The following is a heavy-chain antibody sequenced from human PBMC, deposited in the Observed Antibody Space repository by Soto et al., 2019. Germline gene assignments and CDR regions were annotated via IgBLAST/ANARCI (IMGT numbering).Heavy chain of an antibody. Sequence: ASVKVSCKASGGTFSSYAISWVRQAPGQGLEWMGGIIPIFGTANYAQKFQGRVTITADESTSTAYMELSSLRSEDTAVYYCARGGGSSSHFVPYYYYGMDVWGQGTTVTVSS. J-gene: IGHJ6*02. D-gene: IGHD6-13*01. V-gene: IGHV1-69*13. CDR1: GGTFSSYA. CDR2: IIPIFGTA. CDR3: ARGGGSSSHFVPYYYYGMDV.